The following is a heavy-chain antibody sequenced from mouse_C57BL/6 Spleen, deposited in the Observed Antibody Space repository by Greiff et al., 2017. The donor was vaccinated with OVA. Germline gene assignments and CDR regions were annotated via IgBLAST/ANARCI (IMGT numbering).Heavy chain of an antibody. CDR1: GYTFTSYW. Sequence: VQLQQPGAELVRPGSSVKLSCKASGYTFTSYWMHWVKQRPIQGLEWIGNIDPSDSETHYNQKFKDKATLTVDKSSSTAYMQLSSLTSEDSAVYYCARFDGPNYIDYWGKGTTLTVSS. J-gene: IGHJ2*01. V-gene: IGHV1-52*01. CDR3: ARFDGPNYIDY. D-gene: IGHD2-3*01. CDR2: IDPSDSET.